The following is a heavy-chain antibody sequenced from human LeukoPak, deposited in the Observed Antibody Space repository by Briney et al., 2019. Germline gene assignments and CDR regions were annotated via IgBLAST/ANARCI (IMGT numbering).Heavy chain of an antibody. D-gene: IGHD3-22*01. CDR1: RFSFNNYA. V-gene: IGHV3-23*01. CDR2: ISGNGGNA. CDR3: ARHTSGTLQPFDY. J-gene: IGHJ4*02. Sequence: PGGSLRLSCAASRFSFNNYAMNWVRKAPGKGLEWVSVISGNGGNANYAESVMGRFTISRDNSKNTLFLQMNSLRAEDTALYYCARHTSGTLQPFDYWGQGTLVTVSS.